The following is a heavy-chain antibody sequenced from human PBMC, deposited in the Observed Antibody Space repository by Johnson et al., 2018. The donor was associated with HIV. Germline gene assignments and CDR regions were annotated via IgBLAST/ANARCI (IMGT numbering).Heavy chain of an antibody. CDR1: GFPFYDFA. V-gene: IGHV3-9*01. CDR2: ISWKSGGI. Sequence: VQLVESGGGLVQPGRSFRLSCVASGFPFYDFALHWVRQAPGKGLEWVSGISWKSGGIDYADSVKGRFTISRDNAKNSLFLQMNSLRAEDTALYYCAREGEYCTGGSCYNAFDIWGQGTMVTLSS. J-gene: IGHJ3*02. D-gene: IGHD2-15*01. CDR3: AREGEYCTGGSCYNAFDI.